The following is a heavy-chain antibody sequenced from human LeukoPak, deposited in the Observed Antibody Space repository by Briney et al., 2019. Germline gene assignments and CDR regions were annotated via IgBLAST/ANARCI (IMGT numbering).Heavy chain of an antibody. J-gene: IGHJ6*03. CDR3: AKDRSNYASGTFYYYMDV. D-gene: IGHD3-10*01. Sequence: GGSLRLSCAASGFTFSSYGMYWVRQAPGKGLEWVTFIRYDGINKYYADSVKGRFTISRDNSKNTLYLQMNSLRPEDTAVYYCAKDRSNYASGTFYYYMDVWGKGTTVTISS. V-gene: IGHV3-30*02. CDR2: IRYDGINK. CDR1: GFTFSSYG.